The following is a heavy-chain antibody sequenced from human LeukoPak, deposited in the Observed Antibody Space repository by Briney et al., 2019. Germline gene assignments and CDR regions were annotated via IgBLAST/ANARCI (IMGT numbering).Heavy chain of an antibody. CDR3: ARDSGSGNNDY. J-gene: IGHJ4*02. V-gene: IGHV1-3*01. D-gene: IGHD1-26*01. CDR1: GYTFTSYA. CDR2: ISASNGNT. Sequence: ASVKVSCKASGYTFTSYAIHWVRQAPGQRLEWMGWISASNGNTKYSQNFQGRVTFISNTSATTAFMELSSLRSEDAAMYYCARDSGSGNNDYWGQGTLVTVSS.